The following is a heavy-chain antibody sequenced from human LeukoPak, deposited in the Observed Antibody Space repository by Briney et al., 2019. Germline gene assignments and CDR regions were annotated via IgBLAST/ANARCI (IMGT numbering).Heavy chain of an antibody. V-gene: IGHV4-59*08. CDR2: ISYSGST. Sequence: SETLSLTCAVSGGSISPYHWTWIRQPPGKGLEWIGYISYSGSTNYNPSLKSRVTISIDTSKGQFSLKLSSVTAADTAVYYCARHLDYYGSGSYEYWGQGTLVTVSS. CDR1: GGSISPYH. CDR3: ARHLDYYGSGSYEY. J-gene: IGHJ4*02. D-gene: IGHD3-10*01.